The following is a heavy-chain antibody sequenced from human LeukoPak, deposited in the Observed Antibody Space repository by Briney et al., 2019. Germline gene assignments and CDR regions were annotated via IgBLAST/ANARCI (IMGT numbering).Heavy chain of an antibody. CDR3: ARDRPSGGYCSGGSCSFDD. Sequence: SVKVSCKASGGTFNSYAISWVRQAPGQGLEWMGRISPIFGTANYAQKFQGRVTITTDESTSTAYMELSSLRSEDTAVYYCARDRPSGGYCSGGSCSFDDWGQGTMVTVSS. D-gene: IGHD2-15*01. CDR2: ISPIFGTA. V-gene: IGHV1-69*05. J-gene: IGHJ4*02. CDR1: GGTFNSYA.